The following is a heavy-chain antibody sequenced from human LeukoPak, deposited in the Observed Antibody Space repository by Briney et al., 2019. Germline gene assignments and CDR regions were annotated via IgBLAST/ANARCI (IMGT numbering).Heavy chain of an antibody. V-gene: IGHV1-2*02. J-gene: IGHJ4*02. Sequence: ASVKVSCKASGYTFTGYYMHWVRQAPGQGLEWMGWINPNSGGTNYAQKFQGRVTMTRDTSICTAYMELSRLRSDDTAVYYCARVHCSGGSCYSDYWGQGTLVTVSS. CDR3: ARVHCSGGSCYSDY. CDR2: INPNSGGT. CDR1: GYTFTGYY. D-gene: IGHD2-15*01.